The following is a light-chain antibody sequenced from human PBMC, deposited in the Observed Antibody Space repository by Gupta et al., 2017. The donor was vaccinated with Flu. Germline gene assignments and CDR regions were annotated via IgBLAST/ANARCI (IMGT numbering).Light chain of an antibody. V-gene: IGLV2-8*01. CDR3: SSYAGSNNLV. J-gene: IGLJ2*01. CDR1: SSDVGGYNY. CDR2: EVI. Sequence: SVPISCTGTSSDVGGYNYVSWYQQHPGKAPKLMIYEVIKRPSGVPDRFSGSKSGNTASLTVSGLQAEDEADYYCSSYAGSNNLVFGGGTKLTVL.